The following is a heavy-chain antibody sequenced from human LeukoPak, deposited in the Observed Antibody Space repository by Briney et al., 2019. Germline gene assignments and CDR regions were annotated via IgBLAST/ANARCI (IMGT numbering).Heavy chain of an antibody. Sequence: GGSLRLSCAASGFTFNIYSMNWVRQAPGKGLEGVSYIGVSSSSIFYADSVKGRFTISRDNAKNSVYLQVHSLRAEDTAVYYCARDRSRNFDSWGQGTLVTVSS. CDR3: ARDRSRNFDS. CDR1: GFTFNIYS. J-gene: IGHJ4*02. V-gene: IGHV3-48*01. CDR2: IGVSSSSI. D-gene: IGHD1-14*01.